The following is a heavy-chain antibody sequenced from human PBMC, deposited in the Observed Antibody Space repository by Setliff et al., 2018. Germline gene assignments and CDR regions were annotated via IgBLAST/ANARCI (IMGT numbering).Heavy chain of an antibody. D-gene: IGHD1-26*01. CDR1: GGSFSGYY. V-gene: IGHV4-34*01. CDR2: INHSGST. J-gene: IGHJ4*02. Sequence: PSETLSLTCAVYGGSFSGYYWSWIRQPPGKGLEWIGEINHSGSTNYNPSLKSRVTISVDTSKNQFPLKLSSVTAADTAVYYCNSGSYVFDYWGQGTLVTVSS. CDR3: NSGSYVFDY.